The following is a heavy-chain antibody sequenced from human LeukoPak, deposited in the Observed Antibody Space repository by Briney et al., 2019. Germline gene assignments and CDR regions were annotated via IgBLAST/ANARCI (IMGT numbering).Heavy chain of an antibody. CDR2: ISYDGSNK. Sequence: GGSLRLSCAASGFTFSSYGMHWVRQAPGKGLEWVAVISYDGSNKYYADSVKGRFTISRDNSKNTLYLQMNSLRAEDTAVYYCANPLLTYCGLGTYSRVAAFDLWGRGPMVTVSS. CDR3: ANPLLTYCGLGTYSRVAAFDL. J-gene: IGHJ3*01. CDR1: GFTFSSYG. V-gene: IGHV3-30*18. D-gene: IGHD3-10*01.